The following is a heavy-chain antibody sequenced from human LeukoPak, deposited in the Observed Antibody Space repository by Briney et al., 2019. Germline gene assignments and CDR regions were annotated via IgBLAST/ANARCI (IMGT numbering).Heavy chain of an antibody. D-gene: IGHD3-3*01. J-gene: IGHJ3*02. V-gene: IGHV4-30-2*01. Sequence: SQTLSLTCAVSGGSISSGGYSWSWIRQPPGKGLEWIGYIYHSGSTYYNPSLKSRVTISVDRSKNQFSLKLSSVTAADTAVYYCARGYYDFWSGSSNSAAFDIWGQGTMVTVSS. CDR1: GGSISSGGYS. CDR3: ARGYYDFWSGSSNSAAFDI. CDR2: IYHSGST.